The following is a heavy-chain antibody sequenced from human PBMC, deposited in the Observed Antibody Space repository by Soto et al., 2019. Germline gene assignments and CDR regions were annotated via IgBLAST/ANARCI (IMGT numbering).Heavy chain of an antibody. V-gene: IGHV1-2*02. CDR1: GYTFTGYY. Sequence: QVQLVQSGAEVKKPGASVKVSCKASGYTFTGYYMHWVRQAPGQGLEWMGWINPNSGGTNYAQKFQGRVTRTRDTSISTAYMELSRLRSDDTAVYYCASLAAAGSYYYYGMDVWGQGTTVTVSS. CDR3: ASLAAAGSYYYYGMDV. D-gene: IGHD6-13*01. J-gene: IGHJ6*02. CDR2: INPNSGGT.